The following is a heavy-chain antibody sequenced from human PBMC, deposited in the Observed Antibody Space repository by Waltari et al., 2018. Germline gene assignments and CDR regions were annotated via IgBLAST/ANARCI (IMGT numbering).Heavy chain of an antibody. CDR2: IYHSGST. CDR1: GYSISSGYY. CDR3: ARQLMYYYDSSGYFDY. J-gene: IGHJ4*02. D-gene: IGHD3-22*01. Sequence: QVQLQESGPGLVKPSETLSLTCAVSGYSISSGYYWGWIRQPPGKGLEWIGSIYHSGSTYYNPSLKSRVTISVDTSKNQFSLKLSSVTAADTAVYYCARQLMYYYDSSGYFDYWGQGTLVTVSS. V-gene: IGHV4-38-2*01.